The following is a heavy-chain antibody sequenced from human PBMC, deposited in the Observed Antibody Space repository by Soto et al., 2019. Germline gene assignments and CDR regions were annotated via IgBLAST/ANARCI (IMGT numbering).Heavy chain of an antibody. Sequence: SVKVSCKASGGTFSSYTISWVRQAPGQGLERMGRIIPILGIANYAQKFQGRVTITADKSTSTAYMELSSLRAEDTAVYYCAVRKNWSSLLYYMDVWGKGTTVTVSS. CDR2: IIPILGIA. CDR1: GGTFSSYT. J-gene: IGHJ6*03. D-gene: IGHD1-1*01. CDR3: AVRKNWSSLLYYMDV. V-gene: IGHV1-69*02.